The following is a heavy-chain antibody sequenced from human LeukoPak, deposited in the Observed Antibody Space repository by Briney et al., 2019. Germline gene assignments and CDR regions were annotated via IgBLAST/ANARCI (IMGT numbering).Heavy chain of an antibody. J-gene: IGHJ4*02. CDR1: GYTFTGYY. Sequence: ASVKVSCKASGYTFTGYYVHWVRQAPGQGREWMGWMNPKSGGTNYAQKFEARVTMNRDTSISTAYMELSRLRFDDTAVYYCAKARYGGNSEHLWYFDYWGQGTLVTVSS. CDR3: AKARYGGNSEHLWYFDY. D-gene: IGHD4-23*01. CDR2: MNPKSGGT. V-gene: IGHV1-2*02.